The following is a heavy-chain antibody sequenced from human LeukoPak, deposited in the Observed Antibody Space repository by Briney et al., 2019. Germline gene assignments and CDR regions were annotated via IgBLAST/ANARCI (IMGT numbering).Heavy chain of an antibody. CDR1: GFIFNKLS. Sequence: GGSLRLSCAASGFIFNKLSVNWVRQAPGTGLEWVSSINDIGVHIYYADSVKGRFTISRDNAKNSLYLQMNSLRVEDTAVYYCARGHYGYWFDPWGQGTLVTVSS. D-gene: IGHD4-17*01. CDR2: INDIGVHI. J-gene: IGHJ5*02. V-gene: IGHV3-21*01. CDR3: ARGHYGYWFDP.